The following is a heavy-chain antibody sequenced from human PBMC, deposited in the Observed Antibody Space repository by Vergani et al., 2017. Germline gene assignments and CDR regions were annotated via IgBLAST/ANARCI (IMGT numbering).Heavy chain of an antibody. CDR2: IYHSGGA. V-gene: IGHV4-39*01. D-gene: IGHD3-9*01. Sequence: QLHLQESGPGLVKPSDTLSLTCTVSGGSIPSSSYYLGWIRQPPGKGLEWIGNIYHSGGAYYNPSLKGRVTISVDTYKNQFSLEVTSVTAADTAIYFCARTESFILRYFHWALWGQGTLVTVSS. CDR1: GGSIPSSSYY. CDR3: ARTESFILRYFHWAL. J-gene: IGHJ4*02.